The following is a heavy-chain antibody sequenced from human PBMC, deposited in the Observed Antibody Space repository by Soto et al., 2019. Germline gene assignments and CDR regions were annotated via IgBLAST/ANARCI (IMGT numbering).Heavy chain of an antibody. CDR2: IYHRGRT. CDR1: GYSISSGYY. Sequence: SETRSLTCAVSGYSISSGYYWGWLRQPSGYGLELSGSIYHRGRTYYHPSLKSRVSISVDASKNQLSLKLSSVTAADTAVYYCARGLELRWVREHSFDSWGQGTLVTVSS. CDR3: ARGLELRWVREHSFDS. V-gene: IGHV4-38-2*01. J-gene: IGHJ5*01. D-gene: IGHD1-7*01.